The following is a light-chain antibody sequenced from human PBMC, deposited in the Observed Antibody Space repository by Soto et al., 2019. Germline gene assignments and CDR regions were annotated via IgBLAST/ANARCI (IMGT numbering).Light chain of an antibody. J-gene: IGLJ1*01. V-gene: IGLV2-18*01. Sequence: QSALTQPPSVSGSPGQSVTISCTGTSSDVGSYNRVSWYQQPPGTAPKLMIYEVSNRPSGVPDRFSGSKSGNTASLTISGLQAYDEAYYYCSFYTSSSTHVFGTGTKLTVL. CDR2: EVS. CDR1: SSDVGSYNR. CDR3: SFYTSSSTHV.